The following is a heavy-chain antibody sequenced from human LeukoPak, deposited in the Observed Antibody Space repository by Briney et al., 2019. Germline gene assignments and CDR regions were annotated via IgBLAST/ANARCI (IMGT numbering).Heavy chain of an antibody. CDR1: GFTFSYYW. CDR2: IKQDASEE. J-gene: IGHJ4*02. Sequence: GGSLRLSCAASGFTFSYYWMGWVRQAPGKGLEWVANIKQDASEEYYVDSVKGRFTISRDDAKNSLYLQMDSLRAEDTAVYYCARDEHQFYHSSTGRFDYWGQGTLVTVSS. CDR3: ARDEHQFYHSSTGRFDY. D-gene: IGHD2-8*02. V-gene: IGHV3-7*04.